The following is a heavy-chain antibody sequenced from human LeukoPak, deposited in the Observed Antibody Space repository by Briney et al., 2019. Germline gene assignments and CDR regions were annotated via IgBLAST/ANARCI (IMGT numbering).Heavy chain of an antibody. D-gene: IGHD3-16*01. CDR1: GGSLSDYS. Sequence: SETLSLTCTVSGGSLSDYSWSWIRQPPGKGLEWFGYIYYSGSTNYNPSLKSRVTISVDPSKNQFSLKLSSVTAADTAVYYCTRRRGGGDGFFDYWGQGTLVTVSS. CDR3: TRRRGGGDGFFDY. J-gene: IGHJ4*02. CDR2: IYYSGST. V-gene: IGHV4-59*08.